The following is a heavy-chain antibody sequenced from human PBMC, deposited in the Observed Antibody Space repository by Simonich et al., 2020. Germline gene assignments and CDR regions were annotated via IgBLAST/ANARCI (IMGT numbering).Heavy chain of an antibody. CDR3: ATRNTMGSGSYYYYYYGMDV. CDR1: GYTLTELS. J-gene: IGHJ6*02. CDR2: FEREEGET. Sequence: QVQLVQSGAEVKKPGASVKVSCKVSGYTLTELSMHWVRQAPGKGLEWMGVFEREEGETIYAQKLQGRVTMTEDTSTDTAYMELSSLRSEDTAVYYCATRNTMGSGSYYYYYYGMDVWGQGTTVTVSS. V-gene: IGHV1-24*01. D-gene: IGHD3-10*01.